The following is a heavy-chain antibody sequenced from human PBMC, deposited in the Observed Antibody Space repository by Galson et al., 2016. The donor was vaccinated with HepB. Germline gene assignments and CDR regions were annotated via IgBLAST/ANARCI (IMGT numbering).Heavy chain of an antibody. CDR1: GASIRSSY. D-gene: IGHD1-1*01. Sequence: SETLSLTCAVSGASIRSSYWSWIRQPPGGGLEWIGFISYSGVTNYNPSLKSRVSISEDTSKNDISLKLFYVTAEDTAMYYCARDPETTQDAFDIWGQGTMAIVSA. V-gene: IGHV4-59*01. CDR2: ISYSGVT. J-gene: IGHJ3*02. CDR3: ARDPETTQDAFDI.